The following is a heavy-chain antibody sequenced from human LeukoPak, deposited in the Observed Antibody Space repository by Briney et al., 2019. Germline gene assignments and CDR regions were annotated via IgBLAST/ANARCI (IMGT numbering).Heavy chain of an antibody. J-gene: IGHJ4*02. CDR3: ARLGSKYYFDY. V-gene: IGHV4-34*01. Sequence: PSETLSLTCAVYGGSFSGYYWSWIRQPPGKGLEWIGEINHSGSTNYNPSLKSRVTISVDTSKNQFSLKLSSVTAADTAVYYCARLGSKYYFDYWGQGTLVTVSS. D-gene: IGHD4-11*01. CDR2: INHSGST. CDR1: GGSFSGYY.